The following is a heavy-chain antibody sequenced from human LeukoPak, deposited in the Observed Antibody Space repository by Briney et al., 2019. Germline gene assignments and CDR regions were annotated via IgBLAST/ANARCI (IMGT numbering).Heavy chain of an antibody. D-gene: IGHD3-16*02. CDR2: ISGSGGST. V-gene: IGHV3-23*01. J-gene: IGHJ4*02. Sequence: GGSLRLSCAGSGFSLSSHGMNWVRQAPGKGLEWVSAISGSGGSTYYADSVKGRFTISRDNSKNTLYLQMSSLRAEDTALYFCSRAGSYRFDFWGQGTLVTVSS. CDR1: GFSLSSHG. CDR3: SRAGSYRFDF.